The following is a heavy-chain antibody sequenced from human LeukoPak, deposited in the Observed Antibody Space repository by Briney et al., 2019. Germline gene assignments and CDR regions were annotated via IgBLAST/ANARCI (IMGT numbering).Heavy chain of an antibody. CDR1: GGSISTSSYY. CDR2: IYYSGST. V-gene: IGHV4-39*01. J-gene: IGHJ4*02. CDR3: ARQSGATTWGYFDG. Sequence: SETLSLTCTVSGGSISTSSYYWGWIRQPPGKGLEWIGSIYYSGSTYYNPSLKSRVTISVDTSKSQISLRLSSVTAADTAVYYCARQSGATTWGYFDGWGQGTLVTVSS. D-gene: IGHD1-26*01.